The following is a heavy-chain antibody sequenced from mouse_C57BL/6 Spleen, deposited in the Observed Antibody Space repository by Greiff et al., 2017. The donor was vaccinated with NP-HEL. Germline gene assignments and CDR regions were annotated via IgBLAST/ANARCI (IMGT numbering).Heavy chain of an antibody. CDR1: GYAFSSSW. CDR3: ARDTTVVAPVAY. V-gene: IGHV1-82*01. D-gene: IGHD1-1*01. Sequence: VKLMESGPELVKPGASVKISCKASGYAFSSSWMNWVKQRPGKGLEWIGRIYPGDGDTNYNGKFKGKATLTADKSSSTAYMQLSSLTSEDSAVYFCARDTTVVAPVAYWGQGTLVTVSA. CDR2: IYPGDGDT. J-gene: IGHJ3*01.